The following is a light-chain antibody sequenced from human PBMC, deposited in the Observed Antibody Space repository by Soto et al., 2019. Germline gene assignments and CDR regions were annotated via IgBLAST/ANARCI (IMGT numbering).Light chain of an antibody. CDR2: GTS. V-gene: IGKV3-20*01. CDR1: QTVSTTY. Sequence: IVLTQSPGTLSLSPGQRATLSCRASQTVSTTYLAWYQQKPGQAPRLLIYGTSTRATGVPDRFSGSGSVTDFTLTISSLEPDDFAVYYCQQYGNSPVYTFGQGTKLEIK. J-gene: IGKJ2*01. CDR3: QQYGNSPVYT.